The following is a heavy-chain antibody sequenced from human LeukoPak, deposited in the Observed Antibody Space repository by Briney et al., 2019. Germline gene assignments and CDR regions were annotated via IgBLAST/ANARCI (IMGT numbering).Heavy chain of an antibody. CDR2: INTSGST. D-gene: IGHD3-10*01. Sequence: SQSLSLTCTVSGGSISSGSYYWSWIRQPAGKGLEWIGRINTSGSTNYNPSLKSRVTISVDTSKNQFSLKLTSVTAADTAVYYCVSAKFLVRGVSWFDPWGQGTLVTVSS. V-gene: IGHV4-61*02. J-gene: IGHJ5*02. CDR3: VSAKFLVRGVSWFDP. CDR1: GGSISSGSYY.